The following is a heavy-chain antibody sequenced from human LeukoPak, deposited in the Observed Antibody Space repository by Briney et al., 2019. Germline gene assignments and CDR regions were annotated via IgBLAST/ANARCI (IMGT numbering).Heavy chain of an antibody. CDR3: ATLNPGVYYYDSSGYFDY. V-gene: IGHV3-48*02. D-gene: IGHD3-22*01. CDR2: ISSSSSTI. J-gene: IGHJ4*02. Sequence: GGSLRLSCAASGFTFSSYSMNWVRQAPGKGLEWVSYISSSSSTIYYADSVKGRFTISRDNAKNSLYLQMNSLRDEDTAVYYCATLNPGVYYYDSSGYFDYWGQGTLVTVSS. CDR1: GFTFSSYS.